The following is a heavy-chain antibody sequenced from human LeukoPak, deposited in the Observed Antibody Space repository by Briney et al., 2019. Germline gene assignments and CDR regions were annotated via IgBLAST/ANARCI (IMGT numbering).Heavy chain of an antibody. J-gene: IGHJ4*02. Sequence: PSETLSLTCTVSGGSISSSSYYWGWIRQPPGKGLEWIGSIYYSGSTYYNPSLKSRVTISVDTSKNQFSLKLSSVTAADTAVYYCARPVYGGHAGYFDYWGQGTLVTVSS. CDR1: GGSISSSSYY. D-gene: IGHD2-8*01. CDR2: IYYSGST. V-gene: IGHV4-39*01. CDR3: ARPVYGGHAGYFDY.